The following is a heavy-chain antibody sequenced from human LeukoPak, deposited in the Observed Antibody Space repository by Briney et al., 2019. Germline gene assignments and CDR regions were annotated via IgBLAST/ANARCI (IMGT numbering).Heavy chain of an antibody. D-gene: IGHD3-10*01. J-gene: IGHJ5*02. V-gene: IGHV4-30-4*01. Sequence: SQTLSLTCTVSGGSISSGDYYWSWIRQPPGKGLKWIGYIYYSGSTYYNPSLKSRVTISVDTSKNQFSLKLGSVTAADTAVYYCASGVRGSLAPAFDPWGQGTLVTVSS. CDR3: ASGVRGSLAPAFDP. CDR1: GGSISSGDYY. CDR2: IYYSGST.